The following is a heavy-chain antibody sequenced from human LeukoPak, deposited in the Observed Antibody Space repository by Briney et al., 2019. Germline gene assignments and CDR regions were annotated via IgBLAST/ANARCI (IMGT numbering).Heavy chain of an antibody. D-gene: IGHD1-7*01. CDR2: ISSNGGST. CDR3: ARQLPPYNWNSLDP. V-gene: IGHV3-64*01. Sequence: GGSLRLSCAASGFTFSSYAMHWVRQAPGKGLEYVSAISSNGGSTYYANSVKGRFTISRDNSKNTLYLQMGSLRAEDMAVYYCARQLPPYNWNSLDPWGQGTLVTVSS. J-gene: IGHJ5*02. CDR1: GFTFSSYA.